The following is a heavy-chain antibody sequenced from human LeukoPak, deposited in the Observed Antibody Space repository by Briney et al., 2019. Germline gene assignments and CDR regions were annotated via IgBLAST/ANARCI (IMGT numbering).Heavy chain of an antibody. CDR2: IYYSGST. V-gene: IGHV4-59*11. Sequence: SETLSLTCTVSGGSISSHYWSWIRQPPGKGLEWIGYIYYSGSTNYNPSLKSRVTISVDTSKNQFSLKLSSVTAADTAVYYCAREGKVVVVIDAFDIWGQGTMVTVSS. CDR1: GGSISSHY. J-gene: IGHJ3*02. CDR3: AREGKVVVVIDAFDI. D-gene: IGHD3-22*01.